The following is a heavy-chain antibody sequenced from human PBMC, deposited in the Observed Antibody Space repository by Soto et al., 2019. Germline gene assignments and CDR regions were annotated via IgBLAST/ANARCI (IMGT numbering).Heavy chain of an antibody. J-gene: IGHJ4*02. Sequence: QVQLVQSGAEVKKPGSSVKVSCKASGGSFSSYTVTWVRQAPGQGLEWMGGIIPIFGTTNYAQKFQGRVTITADESTSTAYMELSSLRFEDTAVYYCVRSKLSGGPDYWGQGTLVTVSS. CDR3: VRSKLSGGPDY. V-gene: IGHV1-69*12. CDR1: GGSFSSYT. D-gene: IGHD1-26*01. CDR2: IIPIFGTT.